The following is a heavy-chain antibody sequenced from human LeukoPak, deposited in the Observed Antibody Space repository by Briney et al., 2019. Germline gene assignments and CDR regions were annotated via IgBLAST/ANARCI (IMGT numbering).Heavy chain of an antibody. CDR1: GGSFSGYY. Sequence: SETLSLTCAVYGGSFSGYYWSWIRQPPGKGLVWIGEINHSGSTNYNPSLKSRVTISVDTSKNQFSLKLSSVTAADTAVYYCARVSGYSGYDYDYWGQGTLVTVSS. CDR2: INHSGST. CDR3: ARVSGYSGYDYDY. J-gene: IGHJ4*02. D-gene: IGHD5-12*01. V-gene: IGHV4-34*01.